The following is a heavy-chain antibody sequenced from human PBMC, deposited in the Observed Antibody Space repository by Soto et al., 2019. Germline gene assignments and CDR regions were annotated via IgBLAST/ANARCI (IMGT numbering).Heavy chain of an antibody. CDR3: ARGSAGGYCSSTSCYEPIFDY. Sequence: SVKVSCKASGGTFSSYAISWVRQAPGQGLEWMGGIIPIFGTANYAQKFQGRVTITADESTSTAYMELSSLRSEDTAVYYCARGSAGGYCSSTSCYEPIFDYWGQGTLVTISS. CDR1: GGTFSSYA. J-gene: IGHJ4*02. D-gene: IGHD2-2*01. V-gene: IGHV1-69*13. CDR2: IIPIFGTA.